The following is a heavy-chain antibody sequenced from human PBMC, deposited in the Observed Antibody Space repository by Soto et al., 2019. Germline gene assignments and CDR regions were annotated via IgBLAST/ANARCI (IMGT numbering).Heavy chain of an antibody. J-gene: IGHJ5*02. CDR3: AKDNCISTSCYRLYNWFDP. CDR1: GFTFSSYG. D-gene: IGHD2-2*01. CDR2: IS. Sequence: SLRLSCAASGFTFSSYGMHWVRQAPGKGLEWVAVISYYADSVKGRFTISRDNSKNTLYLQMNNLRAEDTAVYYCAKDNCISTSCYRLYNWFDPWGQGTLVTVSS. V-gene: IGHV3-30*18.